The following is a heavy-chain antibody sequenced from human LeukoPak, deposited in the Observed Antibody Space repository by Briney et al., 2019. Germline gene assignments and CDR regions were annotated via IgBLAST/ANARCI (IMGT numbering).Heavy chain of an antibody. CDR3: AGGIVATIYNY. Sequence: GGSLRLSCAASGFTFSDYYMSWIRQAPGKGLEWVSHISSSSSYTNYADSVKGRFTISRDNAKNSLYLQMNSLRAEDTAVYYCAGGIVATIYNYWGQGTLVTVSS. CDR1: GFTFSDYY. CDR2: ISSSSSYT. V-gene: IGHV3-11*06. J-gene: IGHJ4*02. D-gene: IGHD5-12*01.